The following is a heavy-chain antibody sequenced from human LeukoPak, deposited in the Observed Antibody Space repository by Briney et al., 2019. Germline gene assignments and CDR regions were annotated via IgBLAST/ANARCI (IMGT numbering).Heavy chain of an antibody. V-gene: IGHV1-18*01. J-gene: IGHJ4*02. Sequence: GASVKVSCKASGYTFTSYGISWVRRAPGQGLEWMGWISAYNGNTNYAQKLQGRVTMTTDTSTSTAYMELRSLRSDDTAVYYCARSISIVVVPAAIDYFDYWGQGTLVTVSS. CDR2: ISAYNGNT. D-gene: IGHD2-2*02. CDR1: GYTFTSYG. CDR3: ARSISIVVVPAAIDYFDY.